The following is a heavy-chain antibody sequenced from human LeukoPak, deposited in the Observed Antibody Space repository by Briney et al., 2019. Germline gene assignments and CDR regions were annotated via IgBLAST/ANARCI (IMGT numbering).Heavy chain of an antibody. J-gene: IGHJ4*02. CDR1: GYTFTSYY. V-gene: IGHV1-46*01. Sequence: GASVKVTCKASGYTFTSYYMHWVRQAPGQGLEWMGIINPSGGSTSYAQKFQGRVTMTRDMSTSTVYMELSSLRSDDTAVYYCAREDVVPAATFDYWGQGTRVTVSS. D-gene: IGHD2-2*01. CDR2: INPSGGST. CDR3: AREDVVPAATFDY.